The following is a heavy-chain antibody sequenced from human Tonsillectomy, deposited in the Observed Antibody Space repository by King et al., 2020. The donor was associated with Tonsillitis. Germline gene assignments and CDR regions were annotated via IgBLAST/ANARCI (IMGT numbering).Heavy chain of an antibody. Sequence: VQLVESGGGVVQPGRSLRLSCAASGFTFSSYGMHWVRQAPGKGLDWVAVILDDGYNKYYADSVKGRFTISRDNSKNTLYLQMNSLRPEDTAVYYCVRDYSYGPRGHFDYWGQGTLVTVSS. CDR3: VRDYSYGPRGHFDY. D-gene: IGHD5-18*01. J-gene: IGHJ4*02. CDR1: GFTFSSYG. CDR2: ILDDGYNK. V-gene: IGHV3-30*03.